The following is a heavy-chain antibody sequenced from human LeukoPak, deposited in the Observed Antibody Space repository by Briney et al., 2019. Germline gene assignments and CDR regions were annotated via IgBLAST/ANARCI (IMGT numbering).Heavy chain of an antibody. D-gene: IGHD3-22*01. CDR3: ARDSADDSSGYYPFDY. CDR1: GFTFTNNF. V-gene: IGHV3-21*01. CDR2: ISGTSSYI. Sequence: GGSLRLSCAASGFTFTNNFMSWVRQAPGKGLEWVSSISGTSSYIYYADSVKGRFTISRDNAKNSLNLQMNSLRAEDTAIYYCARDSADDSSGYYPFDYWGQGTQVSVSS. J-gene: IGHJ4*02.